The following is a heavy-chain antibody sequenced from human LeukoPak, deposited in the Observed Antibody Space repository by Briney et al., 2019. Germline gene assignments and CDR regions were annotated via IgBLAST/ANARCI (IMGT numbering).Heavy chain of an antibody. V-gene: IGHV3-74*01. CDR1: GFTFSSYW. CDR3: ARGGDKNYYYYGMDV. CDR2: INSDGTST. J-gene: IGHJ6*02. Sequence: PGGSLRLSCAASGFTFSSYWMHWVRHAPGKGLVWVSRINSDGTSTSYADSVKGLFTISRDNAKNTLYLQMNSLRAEDTAVYFCARGGDKNYYYYGMDVWGQGTTVTVSS. D-gene: IGHD2/OR15-2a*01.